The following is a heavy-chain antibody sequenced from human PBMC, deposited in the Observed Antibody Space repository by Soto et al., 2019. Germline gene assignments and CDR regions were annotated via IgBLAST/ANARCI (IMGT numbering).Heavy chain of an antibody. Sequence: DVVLVNSGGGFVRPGESLRLSCGASGFRFTSFGMNWVRQGPGKGLEWLSYISGLSATTYYADSVRGRFTVSRDNDMNLVFLQLNNLRGEDTAVYYCTRGGAARPDYWGQGSRVVVSS. CDR2: ISGLSATT. V-gene: IGHV3-48*04. D-gene: IGHD2-15*01. J-gene: IGHJ4*02. CDR1: GFRFTSFG. CDR3: TRGGAARPDY.